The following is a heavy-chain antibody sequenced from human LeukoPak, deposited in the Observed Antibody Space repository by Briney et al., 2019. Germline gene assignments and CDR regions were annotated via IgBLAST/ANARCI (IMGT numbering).Heavy chain of an antibody. Sequence: PGGSLRLSCVASGFTFSDYYMSWIRRAPGKGLEWVSYISGSGSAIYYAVSVKGRFTISRDNSKNTLYLQMDSLRAEDTAVYYCARDDGYNFDYWGQGTLVTVSS. CDR3: ARDDGYNFDY. CDR2: ISGSGSAI. J-gene: IGHJ4*02. D-gene: IGHD5-24*01. V-gene: IGHV3-11*01. CDR1: GFTFSDYY.